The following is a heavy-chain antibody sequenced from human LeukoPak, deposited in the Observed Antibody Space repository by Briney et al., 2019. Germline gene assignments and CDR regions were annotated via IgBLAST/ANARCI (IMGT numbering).Heavy chain of an antibody. J-gene: IGHJ4*02. Sequence: ASVKVSCKASGYTFTSYYMPWVRQAPGQGLEWMGIINPSGGSTSYAQKFQGRVTMTRDTSTSTVYMELSSLRSEDTAVYYCARGPTYYYGSGSYYFDYWGQGTLVTVSS. D-gene: IGHD3-10*01. CDR1: GYTFTSYY. CDR2: INPSGGST. CDR3: ARGPTYYYGSGSYYFDY. V-gene: IGHV1-46*01.